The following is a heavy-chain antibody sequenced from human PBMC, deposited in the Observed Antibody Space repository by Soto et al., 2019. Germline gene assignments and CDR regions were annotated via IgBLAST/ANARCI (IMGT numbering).Heavy chain of an antibody. V-gene: IGHV4-39*01. D-gene: IGHD2-8*01. CDR2: IYYSGST. J-gene: IGHJ5*02. CDR1: GGSISSSSYY. Sequence: SETLSLTCTASGGSISSSSYYWGWIRQPPGKGLEWIGSIYYSGSTYYNPSLKSRVTISVDTSKNQFSLKLSSVTAADTAVYYCARQAYYWFDPWGQGTLVTVYS. CDR3: ARQAYYWFDP.